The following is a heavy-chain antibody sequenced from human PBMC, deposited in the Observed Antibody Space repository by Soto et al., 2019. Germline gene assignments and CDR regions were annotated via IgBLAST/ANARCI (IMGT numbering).Heavy chain of an antibody. CDR1: GGSISSYY. CDR3: ARVRGYSTRGVAFDI. D-gene: IGHD3-3*01. V-gene: IGHV4-59*01. Sequence: QVQLQESGPGLVKPSETLSLTSTVSGGSISSYYWSWIRQPPGKGLEWIGYIYYSGSTNYNPSLKSLVTISVDTSKNQFSLKLSSVTAADTAVYYCARVRGYSTRGVAFDIWGQGTMVTVSS. J-gene: IGHJ3*02. CDR2: IYYSGST.